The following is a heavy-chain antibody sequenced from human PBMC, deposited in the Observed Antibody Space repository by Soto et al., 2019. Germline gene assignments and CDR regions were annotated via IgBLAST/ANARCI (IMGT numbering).Heavy chain of an antibody. CDR2: IYDSGST. J-gene: IGHJ4*02. V-gene: IGHV4-30-4*01. CDR3: ASARLHYRTIDY. D-gene: IGHD4-4*01. CDR1: GGSISSGDYC. Sequence: PSETLSLTCTVSGGSISSGDYCWTWTRQPPGKGLEWIGYIYDSGSTYDNPSLRNRLTISVDTSKNQFSLKLSLVTAADTAVYYCASARLHYRTIDYWGQGTLVTVSS.